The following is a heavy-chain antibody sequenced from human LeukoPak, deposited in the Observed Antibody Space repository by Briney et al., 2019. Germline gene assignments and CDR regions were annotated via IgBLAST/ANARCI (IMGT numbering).Heavy chain of an antibody. CDR3: ARHLIGYCSGGSCYELYYFDY. V-gene: IGHV5-51*01. D-gene: IGHD2-15*01. CDR2: IYPGDSDT. Sequence: GESLKISCKGSGYSFTSYWIGWVRKMPGKGLEWMGIIYPGDSDTRYSPSFQGQVTISAGKSISTAYLQWSSLKASDTAMYYCARHLIGYCSGGSCYELYYFDYWGQGTLVTVSS. CDR1: GYSFTSYW. J-gene: IGHJ4*02.